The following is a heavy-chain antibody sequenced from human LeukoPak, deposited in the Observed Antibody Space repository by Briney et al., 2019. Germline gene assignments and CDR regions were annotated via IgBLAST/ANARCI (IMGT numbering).Heavy chain of an antibody. CDR3: AGTNFFGSGPLY. V-gene: IGHV4-4*02. J-gene: IGHJ4*02. CDR2: IHHSGST. D-gene: IGHD3-10*01. Sequence: SGTLSLTCTVSGGSIGSNDWWSWVRQAPGKGLEWIGEIHHSGSTVYNPSLQSRVTILLDKSRSQFSLNLSSVTAADTAVYYCAGTNFFGSGPLYWGQGILVPVSS. CDR1: GGSIGSNDW.